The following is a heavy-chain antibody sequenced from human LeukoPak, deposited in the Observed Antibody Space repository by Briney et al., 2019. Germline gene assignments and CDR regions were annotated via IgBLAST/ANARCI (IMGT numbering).Heavy chain of an antibody. D-gene: IGHD3-22*01. J-gene: IGHJ4*02. CDR3: ARQGYGEQHYYYDSSGYYPIDY. CDR2: IYYSGST. V-gene: IGHV4-39*01. CDR1: GGSVSSGSYY. Sequence: PSETLSLTCTVSGGSVSSGSYYWGWIRQPPGKGLEWIGSIYYSGSTYYNPSLKSRVTISVDTSKNQFSLKLSSVTAADTAVYYCARQGYGEQHYYYDSSGYYPIDYWGQGTLVTVSS.